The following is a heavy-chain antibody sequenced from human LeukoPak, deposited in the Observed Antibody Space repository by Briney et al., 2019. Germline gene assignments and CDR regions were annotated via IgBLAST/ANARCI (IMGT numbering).Heavy chain of an antibody. D-gene: IGHD2-15*01. CDR1: GPSFSSVGHY. V-gene: IGHV4-31*02. J-gene: IGHJ4*02. Sequence: SQTLSLTLTVYGPSFSSVGHYWASIRQQPGKGLGGIGYIYSRGNTYYNPSLRSRLTISVDTSKNQFSLKLNPVTAADPAVYYCGRGAPGLLHIDYWGPGTLVTVSS. CDR2: IYSRGNT. CDR3: GRGAPGLLHIDY.